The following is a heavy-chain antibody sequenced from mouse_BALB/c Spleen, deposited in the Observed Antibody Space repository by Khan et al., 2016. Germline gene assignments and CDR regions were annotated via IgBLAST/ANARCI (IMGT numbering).Heavy chain of an antibody. CDR3: ARRRYYGSSGYFDV. D-gene: IGHD1-1*01. J-gene: IGHJ1*01. CDR1: GFTFSSYA. Sequence: EVELVESGGGLVKPGGSLKLSCAASGFTFSSYAMSWVRQTPEKRLEWVANISSGGSYTYYPDSVKGRFTISRDNAKNTLYLQMSSLWSEYTAMYYCARRRYYGSSGYFDVWGAGTTVTVSS. V-gene: IGHV5-9-3*01. CDR2: ISSGGSYT.